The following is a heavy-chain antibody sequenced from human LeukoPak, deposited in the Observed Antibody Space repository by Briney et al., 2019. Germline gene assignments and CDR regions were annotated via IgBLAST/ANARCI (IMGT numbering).Heavy chain of an antibody. Sequence: SGGSLRLSCAASGFTFSSYAMSWVRQGPGKGLEWVANIQQDGSEKYYVDSVKGRFTISRDNAKNSLYLQMNSLRVEDTAVYYCARDPRSSTSPFDYWGQGTLVTVSS. J-gene: IGHJ4*02. V-gene: IGHV3-7*01. D-gene: IGHD2-2*01. CDR3: ARDPRSSTSPFDY. CDR2: IQQDGSEK. CDR1: GFTFSSYA.